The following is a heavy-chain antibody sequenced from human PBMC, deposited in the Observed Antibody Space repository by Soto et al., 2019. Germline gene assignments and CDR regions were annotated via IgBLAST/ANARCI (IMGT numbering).Heavy chain of an antibody. D-gene: IGHD3-16*01. J-gene: IGHJ6*02. CDR2: ISYDGSNK. CDR3: ARAGGRHYYYYGMDV. V-gene: IGHV3-30-3*01. Sequence: VGSLRLSCAASGFTFSSYAMHWVRQAPGKGLEWVAVISYDGSNKYYADSVKGRFTISRDNSKNTLYLQMNSLRAEDTAVYYCARAGGRHYYYYGMDVWGQGTTVTVSS. CDR1: GFTFSSYA.